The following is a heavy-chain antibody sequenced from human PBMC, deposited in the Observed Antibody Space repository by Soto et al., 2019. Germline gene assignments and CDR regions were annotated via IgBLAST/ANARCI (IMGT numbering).Heavy chain of an antibody. D-gene: IGHD4-17*01. CDR1: GFTFSSYA. Sequence: PGGSLRLSCAASGFTFSSYAMHWVRQAPGKGLEWVAVISYDGSNKYYADSVKGRFTISRDNSKNTLYLQMNSLRAEGTAVYYCARSTVVTPKYNYWGQGTLVTVSS. V-gene: IGHV3-30-3*01. J-gene: IGHJ4*02. CDR3: ARSTVVTPKYNY. CDR2: ISYDGSNK.